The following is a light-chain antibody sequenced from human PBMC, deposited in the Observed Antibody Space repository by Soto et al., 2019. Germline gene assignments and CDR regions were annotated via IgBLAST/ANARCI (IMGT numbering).Light chain of an antibody. CDR1: QGLLHSNGNTF. CDR2: RVS. V-gene: IGKV2-30*02. J-gene: IGKJ2*01. Sequence: DVVLTQSPLSLPVTLGQPASISCTSSQGLLHSNGNTFLTWFQQRPGQSPRRLIYRVSVRDSGVPDRFSGSGYGTDFTLTISRVEAEDFGVYYCMQGTHWPPTFGQGTKLEIK. CDR3: MQGTHWPPT.